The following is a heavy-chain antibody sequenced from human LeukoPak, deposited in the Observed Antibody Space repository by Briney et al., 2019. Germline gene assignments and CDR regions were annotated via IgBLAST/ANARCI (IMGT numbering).Heavy chain of an antibody. CDR2: IYTSGST. Sequence: SETLSLTCTVSGGSISSYYWSWIRQPAGKGLEWIGRIYTSGSTNYNPSLKSRVTMSVDTSKNQFSLKLSSVTAADTAVYYCARDGPYSSSWYGPNRYYYYGMDVWGQGTTVTVSS. CDR3: ARDGPYSSSWYGPNRYYYYGMDV. CDR1: GGSISSYY. D-gene: IGHD6-13*01. J-gene: IGHJ6*02. V-gene: IGHV4-4*07.